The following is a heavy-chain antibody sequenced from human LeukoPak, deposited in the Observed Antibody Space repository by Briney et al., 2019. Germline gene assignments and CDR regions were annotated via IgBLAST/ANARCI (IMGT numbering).Heavy chain of an antibody. CDR2: IYTSGST. V-gene: IGHV4-4*07. Sequence: SETLSLTCAVYGGSFSGYYWSWIRQPAGKGLEWIGRIYTSGSTNYNPSLKSRVTMSVDTSKNQFSLKLSSVTAADTAVYYCARDPGDYFDYWGQGTLVTVSS. J-gene: IGHJ4*02. CDR3: ARDPGDYFDY. CDR1: GGSFSGYY. D-gene: IGHD3-10*01.